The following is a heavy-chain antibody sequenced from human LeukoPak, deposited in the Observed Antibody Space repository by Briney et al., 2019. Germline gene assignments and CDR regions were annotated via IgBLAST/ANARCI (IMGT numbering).Heavy chain of an antibody. J-gene: IGHJ4*02. Sequence: ASVKVSCKASGYTFTSYYMHWVRQAPGQGLEWMGIINPSGGSTSYAQKFQGRVTMTRDTSTSTVYMELSSLRSDDTAVFFCARGPYYHDNGPYYFDYWGQGTLVTVSS. D-gene: IGHD3-22*01. V-gene: IGHV1-46*01. CDR2: INPSGGST. CDR1: GYTFTSYY. CDR3: ARGPYYHDNGPYYFDY.